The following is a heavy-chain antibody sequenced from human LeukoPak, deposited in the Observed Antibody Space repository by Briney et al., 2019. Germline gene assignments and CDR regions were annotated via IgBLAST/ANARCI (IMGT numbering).Heavy chain of an antibody. V-gene: IGHV1-18*04. CDR3: AILGGYYDISTGYPYFDY. D-gene: IGHD3-9*01. CDR1: GYTLTGYY. Sequence: GASVKVSCKASGYTLTGYYMHWVRQAPGQGLEGMGWISAYNGNTNYAQKLQGRVTMTTDTSTSTAYMELRSLRSDDTAVYYCAILGGYYDISTGYPYFDYWGQGTLVTVSS. CDR2: ISAYNGNT. J-gene: IGHJ4*02.